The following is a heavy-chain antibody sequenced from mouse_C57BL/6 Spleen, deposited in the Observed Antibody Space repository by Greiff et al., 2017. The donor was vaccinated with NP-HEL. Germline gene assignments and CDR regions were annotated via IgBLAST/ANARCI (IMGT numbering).Heavy chain of an antibody. CDR1: GFTFSDYY. V-gene: IGHV5-16*01. CDR2: INYDGSST. Sequence: EVQLVESEGGLVQPGSSMKLSCTASGFTFSDYYMAWVRQVPEKGLEWVANINYDGSSTYYLDSLKSRFIISRDNAKNILYLQMSSLKSEDTATYYCARGGYDSAWFAYWGQGTLVTVSA. CDR3: ARGGYDSAWFAY. D-gene: IGHD2-4*01. J-gene: IGHJ3*01.